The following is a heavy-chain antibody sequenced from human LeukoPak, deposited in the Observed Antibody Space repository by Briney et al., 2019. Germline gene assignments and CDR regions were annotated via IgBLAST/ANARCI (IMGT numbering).Heavy chain of an antibody. J-gene: IGHJ4*02. CDR1: GFIVSSNY. V-gene: IGHV3-66*01. D-gene: IGHD2/OR15-2a*01. CDR2: IYSGGST. CDR3: ARDVKRSLDY. Sequence: GGSLRLSCAASGFIVSSNYMGWVRQAPGKGLEWVSVIYSGGSTYYADSVKGRFTISRDNAKNSLYLQMNSLRAEDTAVYYCARDVKRSLDYWGQGTLVTVSS.